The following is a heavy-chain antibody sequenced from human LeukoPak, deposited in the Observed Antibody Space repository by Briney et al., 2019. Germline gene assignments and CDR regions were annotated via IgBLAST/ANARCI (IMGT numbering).Heavy chain of an antibody. V-gene: IGHV1-18*01. CDR3: ARLRPRGVLVYYFDY. CDR1: GYTFTSYG. J-gene: IGHJ4*02. Sequence: GASVKVSCKASGYTFTSYGISWVRQAPGQGLEWMGWISAYNGNTNYAQKLQGRVTMTTDTSTSTAYMELRSLRSDETDVYYCARLRPRGVLVYYFDYWGQGTLVTVSS. CDR2: ISAYNGNT. D-gene: IGHD2-8*01.